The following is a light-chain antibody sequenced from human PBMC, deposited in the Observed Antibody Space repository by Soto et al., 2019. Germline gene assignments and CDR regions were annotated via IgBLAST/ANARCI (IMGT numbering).Light chain of an antibody. CDR3: QHHCAT. CDR2: GAS. V-gene: IGKV3-20*01. J-gene: IGKJ1*01. CDR1: QSVSNSD. Sequence: EIVLTQSPGTLSLSPGERATLSCRASQSVSNSDLAWYQQKPGQAPGLLIYGASSRATGIPDRFTGSGSGTDFTLTISRLQPEDSAVYYCQHHCATLGQGTKVDIK.